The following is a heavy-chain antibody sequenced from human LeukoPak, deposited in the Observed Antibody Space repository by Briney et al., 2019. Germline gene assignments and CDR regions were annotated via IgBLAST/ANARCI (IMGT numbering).Heavy chain of an antibody. Sequence: GASLRLSCAASGFTVSSSGMNCVRQAPGKGRGWVSYISIGSTTIYYADSVKGRFTISRDNSKNTLYLQMNSLRAEHTAVYDYARVLHYGSGSWGYGMDVWGQGTTVTVSS. D-gene: IGHD3-10*01. CDR1: GFTVSSSG. V-gene: IGHV3-48*01. CDR2: ISIGSTTI. CDR3: ARVLHYGSGSWGYGMDV. J-gene: IGHJ6*02.